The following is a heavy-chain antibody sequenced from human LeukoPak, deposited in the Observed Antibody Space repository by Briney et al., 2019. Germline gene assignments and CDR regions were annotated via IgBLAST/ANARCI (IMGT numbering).Heavy chain of an antibody. J-gene: IGHJ4*02. V-gene: IGHV3-23*01. CDR2: ISGSGGST. D-gene: IGHD3-22*01. CDR1: AFNFRSYA. CDR3: AKGRTFYYDSSGFFDY. Sequence: GGSLRLSCAASAFNFRSYAMSWVRQAPGKGLEWVSGISGSGGSTHYADSVKGRFTISRDNYKNALYLRMNSLRAEDTAVYYCAKGRTFYYDSSGFFDYWGQGTLVTVSS.